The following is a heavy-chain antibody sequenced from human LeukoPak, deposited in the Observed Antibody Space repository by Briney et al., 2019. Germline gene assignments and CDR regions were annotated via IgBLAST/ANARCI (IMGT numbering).Heavy chain of an antibody. D-gene: IGHD3-3*01. J-gene: IGHJ4*02. CDR2: IKEDGTRK. V-gene: IGHV3-7*01. CDR3: AKDHYWSIDY. CDR1: GFTFSSHW. Sequence: SGGSLRLSCAASGFTFSSHWMTWVRQAPGKGLEWVANIKEDGTRKNYVDSVKGRFTISRDIAKNTLYLQMNSLRAEDTGVYYCAKDHYWSIDYWGRGTLVTVSS.